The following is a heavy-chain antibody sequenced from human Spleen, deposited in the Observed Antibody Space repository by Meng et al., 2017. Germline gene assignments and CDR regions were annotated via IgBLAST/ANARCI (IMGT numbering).Heavy chain of an antibody. CDR2: ISWNSGSI. CDR3: AKDMLPTVTTGYYYYYGMDV. D-gene: IGHD4-17*01. V-gene: IGHV3-9*01. CDR1: GFSFSDYY. Sequence: SLKISCAASGFSFSDYYMSWIRQAPGKGLEWVSGISWNSGSIGYADSVKGRFTISRDNAKNSLYLQMNSLRAEDTALYYCAKDMLPTVTTGYYYYYGMDVWGQGTTVTVSS. J-gene: IGHJ6*02.